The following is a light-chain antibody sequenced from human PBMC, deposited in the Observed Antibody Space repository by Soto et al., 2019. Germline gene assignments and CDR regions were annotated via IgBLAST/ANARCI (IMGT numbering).Light chain of an antibody. Sequence: QSALAHPASVAGSPVQSNTISCTATGSDVWRYDYVSWCQQHQGKASQLMVSEVSHRPSGVSNRVSGSKSGNTASLTISGLQAEDEADYYCSSYSNVGTYVFGAGTKVIV. V-gene: IGLV2-14*01. J-gene: IGLJ1*01. CDR1: GSDVWRYDY. CDR2: EVS. CDR3: SSYSNVGTYV.